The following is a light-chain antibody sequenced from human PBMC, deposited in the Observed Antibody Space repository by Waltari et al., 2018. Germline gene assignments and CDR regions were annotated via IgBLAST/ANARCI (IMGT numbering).Light chain of an antibody. CDR2: KDT. Sequence: SYELTQPPSVSVSPAQPARLTSSGEEWPTPSPFRYQQKSGQAPALVIYKDTKRPPGIPERFSGSSSETIVTLTISGVQAEDEADYYCQSADSTGTLRVFGGGTKLTVL. CDR3: QSADSTGTLRV. J-gene: IGLJ3*02. CDR1: EWPTPS. V-gene: IGLV3-25*03.